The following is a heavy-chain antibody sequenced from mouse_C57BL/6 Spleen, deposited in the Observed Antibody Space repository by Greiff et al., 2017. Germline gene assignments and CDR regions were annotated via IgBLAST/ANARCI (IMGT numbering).Heavy chain of an antibody. V-gene: IGHV5-12*01. D-gene: IGHD2-5*01. J-gene: IGHJ1*03. CDR1: GFTFSDYY. CDR2: ISNGGGST. CDR3: ARKSNYDWYFDV. Sequence: EVKLVESGGGLVQPGGSLKLSCAASGFTFSDYYMYWVRQTPEKRLEWVAYISNGGGSTYYPDTVKGRFTISRDNAKNTLYLQMSRLKSEDTAMYYCARKSNYDWYFDVWGTGTTVTVSS.